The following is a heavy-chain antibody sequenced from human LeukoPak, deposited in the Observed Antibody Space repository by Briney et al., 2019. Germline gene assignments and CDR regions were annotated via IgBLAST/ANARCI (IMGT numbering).Heavy chain of an antibody. D-gene: IGHD1-26*01. CDR1: GFTFSSYA. CDR3: ARDEAAYSGSPLDY. Sequence: GRSLRLSCAASGFTFSSYAMHWVRRAPGKGLEWVAVISYDGSNKYYADSVKGRFTISRDNSKNTLYLQMNSLRAEDTAVYYCARDEAAYSGSPLDYWGQGTLVTVSS. J-gene: IGHJ4*02. V-gene: IGHV3-30-3*01. CDR2: ISYDGSNK.